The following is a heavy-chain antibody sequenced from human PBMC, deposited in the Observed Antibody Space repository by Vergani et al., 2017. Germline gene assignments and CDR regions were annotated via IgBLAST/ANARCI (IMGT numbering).Heavy chain of an antibody. CDR2: FDPNSGGT. CDR3: SCSRSLDYYYGMDV. V-gene: IGHV1-2*02. D-gene: IGHD2-15*01. Sequence: QVQLVQSGSEVRKPGASVKVSCQVSGYSLTELTIHWVRQAPGKGLEWMGGFDPNSGGTNYAQKFQGRVTMTRDTSISTAYMELSRLRSDDTAVYYCSCSRSLDYYYGMDVWGQGTTVTVSS. CDR1: GYSLTELT. J-gene: IGHJ6*02.